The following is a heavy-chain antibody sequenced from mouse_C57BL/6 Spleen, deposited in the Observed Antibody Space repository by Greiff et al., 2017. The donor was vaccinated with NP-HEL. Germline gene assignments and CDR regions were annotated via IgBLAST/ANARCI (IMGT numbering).Heavy chain of an antibody. CDR3: ASPNWAHWYFDV. D-gene: IGHD4-1*01. V-gene: IGHV1-66*01. CDR2: IYPGSGNT. Sequence: VQLQQSGPELVKPGASVKISCKASGYSFTSYYIHWVKQRPGQGLEWIGWIYPGSGNTKYNEKFKGKATLTADTSSSTAYMQLSSLPSEDSAVYYCASPNWAHWYFDVWGTGTTVTVSS. J-gene: IGHJ1*03. CDR1: GYSFTSYY.